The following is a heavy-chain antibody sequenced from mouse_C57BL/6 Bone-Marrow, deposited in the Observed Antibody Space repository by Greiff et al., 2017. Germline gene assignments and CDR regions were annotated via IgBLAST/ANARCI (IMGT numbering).Heavy chain of an antibody. Sequence: LVESGAELVRPGASVKLSCTASGFNIKDDYMHWVKQRPEQGLEWIGWIDPENGDTEYASKFQGKATITADTSSNTAYLQLSSLTSEDTAVYYCTTDGYYGYYYAMDYWGQGTSVTVSS. D-gene: IGHD2-3*01. V-gene: IGHV14-4*01. CDR2: IDPENGDT. CDR1: GFNIKDDY. J-gene: IGHJ4*01. CDR3: TTDGYYGYYYAMDY.